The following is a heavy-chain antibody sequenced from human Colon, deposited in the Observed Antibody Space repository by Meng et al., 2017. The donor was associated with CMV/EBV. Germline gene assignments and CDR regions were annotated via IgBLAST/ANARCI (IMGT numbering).Heavy chain of an antibody. D-gene: IGHD3-10*01. CDR3: ARDLLWGSSSTYFDN. CDR2: IIPSLGIT. CDR1: GGTFSSYS. Sequence: SVKVSCKASGGTFSSYSISWVRQAPGQGLEWMGRIIPSLGITNYAQKFQDRVTVTADISTSTAYLELSSLTSEDTAVYYCARDLLWGSSSTYFDNWGQGTLVTVSS. V-gene: IGHV1-69*04. J-gene: IGHJ4*02.